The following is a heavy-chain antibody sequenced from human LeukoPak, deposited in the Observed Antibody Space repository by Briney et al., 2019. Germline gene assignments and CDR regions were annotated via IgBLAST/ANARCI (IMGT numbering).Heavy chain of an antibody. J-gene: IGHJ4*02. Sequence: PSETLSLTCTVSGGSISSGGYYWSWIRQPPGKGLEWIGYIYHSGSTYYNPSLKSRVTISVDRSKNQFSLQLNSVTAADTAVYYCASWPGGWYGEDSWGQGTLVTVSS. V-gene: IGHV4-30-2*01. D-gene: IGHD6-19*01. CDR1: GGSISSGGYY. CDR2: IYHSGST. CDR3: ASWPGGWYGEDS.